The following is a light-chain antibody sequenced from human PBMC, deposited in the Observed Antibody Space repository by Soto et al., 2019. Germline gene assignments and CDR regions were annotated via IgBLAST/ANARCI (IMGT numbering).Light chain of an antibody. J-gene: IGKJ5*01. CDR1: QSISFY. V-gene: IGKV1-39*01. Sequence: DTPMTQSPYWLCAYVGDRGTITCRASQSISFYLNWYQQKPGKAQKVLIYAASNLQSGVPSRFSGSGSGTEFTLTISSLQPEDFATYCCQQTYSIPITVGQGTRLEIK. CDR2: AAS. CDR3: QQTYSIPIT.